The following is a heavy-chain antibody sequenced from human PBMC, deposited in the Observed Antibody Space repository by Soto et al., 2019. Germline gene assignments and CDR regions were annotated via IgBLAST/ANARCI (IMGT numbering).Heavy chain of an antibody. Sequence: PGESLKISCQSSGYTFTNYWIVWVRQMPGKGLEWMGIIYPSDSTVKYSPSVQGQVTMSVDKCISTAYLQWSSLKASDAAVDYCARGNVANYFEPGGQGTRVTVSS. V-gene: IGHV5-51*01. CDR1: GYTFTNYW. J-gene: IGHJ5*02. CDR3: ARGNVANYFEP. D-gene: IGHD1-7*01. CDR2: IYPSDSTV.